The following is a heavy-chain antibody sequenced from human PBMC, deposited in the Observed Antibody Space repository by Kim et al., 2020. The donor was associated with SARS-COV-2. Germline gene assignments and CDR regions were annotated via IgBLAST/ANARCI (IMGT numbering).Heavy chain of an antibody. CDR2: IYSGGST. V-gene: IGHV3-66*01. CDR3: AATTYYYDSSGYYY. Sequence: GGSLRLSCAASGFTVRSNYMSWVRQAPGKGLEWVSVIYSGGSTYYADSVKGRFTISRDNSKNTLYLQINSLRAEDTAVYYCAATTYYYDSSGYYYWGQGTLVTVSS. D-gene: IGHD3-22*01. J-gene: IGHJ4*02. CDR1: GFTVRSNY.